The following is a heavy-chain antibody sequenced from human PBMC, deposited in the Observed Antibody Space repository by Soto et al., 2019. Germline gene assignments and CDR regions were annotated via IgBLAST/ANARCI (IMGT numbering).Heavy chain of an antibody. CDR3: ARGRGLRRTGGYYYYMDV. Sequence: PSETLSLTCTVSGGSISSSSYYWSWIRQPPGKGLEWIGEINHSGSTNYNPSLKSRVTISVDTSKNQFSLKLSSVTAADTAVYYCARGRGLRRTGGYYYYMDVWGKGTTVTVSS. CDR1: GGSISSSSYY. J-gene: IGHJ6*03. D-gene: IGHD5-12*01. CDR2: INHSGST. V-gene: IGHV4-39*07.